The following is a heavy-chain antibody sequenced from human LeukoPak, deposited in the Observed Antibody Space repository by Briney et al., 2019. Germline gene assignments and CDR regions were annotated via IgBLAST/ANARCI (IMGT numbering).Heavy chain of an antibody. V-gene: IGHV1-18*01. CDR3: ARNGGGYGMDV. CDR2: ISTYNDNT. D-gene: IGHD3-10*01. Sequence: ASVKVSCKPSGYTFTSYGITWVRRAPGQGLEWMGWISTYNDNTNYAPKIMGRVTMTTDTSTSTAYMELRSLRSDDTAVYYCARNGGGYGMDVWGQGTTVTVSS. CDR1: GYTFTSYG. J-gene: IGHJ6*02.